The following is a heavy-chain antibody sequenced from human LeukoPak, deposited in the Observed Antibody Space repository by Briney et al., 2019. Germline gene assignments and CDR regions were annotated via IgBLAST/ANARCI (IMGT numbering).Heavy chain of an antibody. J-gene: IGHJ5*02. CDR2: MYYSGST. CDR1: GGSIGSGDYY. D-gene: IGHD3-22*01. Sequence: SQTLSLTCTVSGGSIGSGDYYWSWIRQPPGKGLEWIAYMYYSGSTYYNPSLKSRVTMSADTSKNQLSLRLSSVTAADTAVYYCARPYYYDSRIDPWGQGILVTVSS. V-gene: IGHV4-30-4*01. CDR3: ARPYYYDSRIDP.